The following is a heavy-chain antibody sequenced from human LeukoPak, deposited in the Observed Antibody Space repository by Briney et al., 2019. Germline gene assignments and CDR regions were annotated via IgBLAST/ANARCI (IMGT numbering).Heavy chain of an antibody. V-gene: IGHV1-69*13. CDR3: ARDGQGYCSSTSCHDNWYFDL. CDR1: GGTFSSYA. J-gene: IGHJ2*01. D-gene: IGHD2-2*01. CDR2: IIPIFCTA. Sequence: ASVQVSCKASGGTFSSYAISWVRQAPAQGLEWMGGIIPIFCTANYAQKFQGRVTITADESTSTAYMELSSLRSEDTAVYYCARDGQGYCSSTSCHDNWYFDLWGRGTLVTVSS.